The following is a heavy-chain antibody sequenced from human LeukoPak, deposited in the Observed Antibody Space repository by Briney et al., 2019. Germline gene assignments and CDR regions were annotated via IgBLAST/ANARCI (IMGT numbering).Heavy chain of an antibody. V-gene: IGHV3-7*01. CDR2: IKQDESQK. CDR3: ARDHYYGSGSYYNR. D-gene: IGHD3-10*01. Sequence: PGGSLRLSCAASGFTVSSNYMSWVRQAPGKGLEWVANIKQDESQKYYVDSVKGRFTISRDNAKNSLYLQMNSLRPEDTAVYYCARDHYYGSGSYYNRWGQGTLVTVSS. J-gene: IGHJ4*02. CDR1: GFTVSSNY.